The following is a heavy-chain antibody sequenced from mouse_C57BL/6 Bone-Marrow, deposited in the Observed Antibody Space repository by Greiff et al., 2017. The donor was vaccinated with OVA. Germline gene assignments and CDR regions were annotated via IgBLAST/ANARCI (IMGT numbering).Heavy chain of an antibody. CDR3: ARRAY. J-gene: IGHJ2*01. D-gene: IGHD3-3*01. CDR2: IYPGDGDI. CDR1: GYAFSNYW. V-gene: IGHV1-80*01. Sequence: QVQLKESGAELVKPGASVKISCKASGYAFSNYWMNWVKQRPGKGLEWIGQIYPGDGDINYNGKVKGKATLTADKATSTAYMQFSSLTSEDSAVYFYARRAYWGQGTTLTVSS.